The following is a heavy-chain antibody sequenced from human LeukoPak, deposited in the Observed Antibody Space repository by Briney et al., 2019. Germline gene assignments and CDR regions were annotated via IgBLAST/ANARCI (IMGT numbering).Heavy chain of an antibody. CDR2: IYYVGST. J-gene: IGHJ4*02. CDR3: ARAKWLRRVYYFDY. CDR1: GGSISSSSYY. Sequence: PSETLSLTCTVSGGSISSSSYYWDWIRQSPGKGLEWLGSIYYVGSTYYNPSLKSRVTISVDRSKNQFSLKLSSVTAADTAVYYCARAKWLRRVYYFDYWGQGTLVTVSS. V-gene: IGHV4-39*07. D-gene: IGHD5-12*01.